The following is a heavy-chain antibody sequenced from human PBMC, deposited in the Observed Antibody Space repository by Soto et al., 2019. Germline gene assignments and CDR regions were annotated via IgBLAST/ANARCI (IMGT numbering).Heavy chain of an antibody. CDR2: IYHSGNT. CDR3: ATLPPRVVASLLPIPT. D-gene: IGHD1-26*01. J-gene: IGHJ5*02. CDR1: GGSISSSNW. Sequence: VQLRQSGPGLVKPSGTLSLTCAVSGGSISSSNWWTWVRQAPGKGLEWIGEIYHSGNTYYNPSPKGRVTITVDKSHNPFSLKLNSVTAADTAVYYCATLPPRVVASLLPIPTWGQGTLVTVSS. V-gene: IGHV4-4*02.